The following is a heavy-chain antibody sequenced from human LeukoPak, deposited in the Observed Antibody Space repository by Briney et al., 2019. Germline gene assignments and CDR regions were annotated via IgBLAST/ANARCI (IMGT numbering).Heavy chain of an antibody. V-gene: IGHV4-34*01. J-gene: IGHJ4*02. CDR2: INHSGST. CDR1: GGSFNGYY. Sequence: PSETLSLTCAVYGGSFNGYYWSWIRQPPGKGLEWIGEINHSGSTNYNPSLKSRVTISVDTSKNQFSLKLSSVTAADTAVYYFAGHFLPSDSGGFRSPLDYWGQGALVTASS. D-gene: IGHD3-10*01. CDR3: AGHFLPSDSGGFRSPLDY.